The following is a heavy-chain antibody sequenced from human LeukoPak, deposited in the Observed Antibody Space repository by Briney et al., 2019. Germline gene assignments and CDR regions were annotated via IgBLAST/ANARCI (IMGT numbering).Heavy chain of an antibody. J-gene: IGHJ6*03. Sequence: PGGSLRLSCAASGFTFSSYSINWVRQAPGKGLEWISHISTGGGSIHYADSVEGRFTISRDNAKNSVYLQMDSLRAEDTAVYFCARDATTAVGVVYMDVWGRGTTVTISS. D-gene: IGHD6-13*01. V-gene: IGHV3-48*04. CDR3: ARDATTAVGVVYMDV. CDR2: ISTGGGSI. CDR1: GFTFSSYS.